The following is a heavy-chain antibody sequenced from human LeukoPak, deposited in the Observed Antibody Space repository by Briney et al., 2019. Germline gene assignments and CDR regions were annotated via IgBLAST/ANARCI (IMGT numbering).Heavy chain of an antibody. Sequence: SETLSLTCTVSGGSISSYLWSWIRQPAGKGLEWLGRIHTSGTTTYSPSLQSRLTMSVDTSKKQISLRLSSVTAADTAVYYCGGSGSYFFFDYWGQGTLVTVSS. CDR2: IHTSGTT. CDR3: GGSGSYFFFDY. V-gene: IGHV4-4*07. D-gene: IGHD3-10*01. J-gene: IGHJ4*02. CDR1: GGSISSYL.